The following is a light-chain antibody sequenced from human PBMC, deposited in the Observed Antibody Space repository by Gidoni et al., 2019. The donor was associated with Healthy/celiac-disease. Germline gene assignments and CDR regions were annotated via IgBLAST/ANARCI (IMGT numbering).Light chain of an antibody. Sequence: QSALTQPRSVFGSPGQSVTISCTGTSSDVGGYHYVSWYQQHPGKAPKLMIYDVSKRPSGVPDRFSGSKSGNTASLTISGLQAEDEADYYCCSYAGSYTFYVFGTGTKVTVL. CDR1: SSDVGGYHY. CDR2: DVS. CDR3: CSYAGSYTFYV. J-gene: IGLJ1*01. V-gene: IGLV2-11*01.